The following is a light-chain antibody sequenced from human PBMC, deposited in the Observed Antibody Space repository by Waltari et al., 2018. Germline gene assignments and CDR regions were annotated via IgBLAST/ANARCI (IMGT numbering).Light chain of an antibody. V-gene: IGKV1-39*01. CDR2: AAS. CDR3: QQSYSTPYT. CDR1: QSISSN. Sequence: DIQMTQSPSSLSASVGDRVTITCRASQSISSNLNWYKQKPGKSPKLLNYAASSFQSGVPSSLICSESGIDFTLNISSLQPEDFVTYYCQQSYSTPYTFGQGTKLEIK. J-gene: IGKJ2*01.